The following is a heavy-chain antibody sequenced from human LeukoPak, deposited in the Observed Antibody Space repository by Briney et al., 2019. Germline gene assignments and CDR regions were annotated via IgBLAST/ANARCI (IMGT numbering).Heavy chain of an antibody. Sequence: SETLSLTPAVSGYSTRGDYYWAWIRQPPGKGLEWIGSISHSGNTYYNPSLKSPVSISLDTSKNKFSLKLSSVTAADTAVYYCARGYDWNYILAHWGQGTLVTVSS. D-gene: IGHD1-7*01. V-gene: IGHV4-38-2*01. CDR1: GYSTRGDYY. CDR2: ISHSGNT. CDR3: ARGYDWNYILAH. J-gene: IGHJ4*02.